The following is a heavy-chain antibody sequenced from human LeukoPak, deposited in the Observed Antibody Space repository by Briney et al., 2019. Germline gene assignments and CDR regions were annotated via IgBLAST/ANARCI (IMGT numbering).Heavy chain of an antibody. CDR1: GGSTSRYY. Sequence: PSETLSLTCIVAGGSTSRYYWSWIRQPPGNGLEWIGYIYYSGSTNYNPSLKSRVTISVDTSKNQFSLKLSSVTAADTAVYYCARAGELGATPDYYYGMDVWGQGTTVTVSS. V-gene: IGHV4-59*01. CDR3: ARAGELGATPDYYYGMDV. CDR2: IYYSGST. J-gene: IGHJ6*02. D-gene: IGHD1-26*01.